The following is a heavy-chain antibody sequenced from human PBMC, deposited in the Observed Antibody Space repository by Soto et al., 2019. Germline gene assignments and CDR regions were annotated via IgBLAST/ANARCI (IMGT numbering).Heavy chain of an antibody. J-gene: IGHJ4*02. CDR1: GFTFSGYG. CDR3: AKEQGRVAAALDY. D-gene: IGHD6-13*01. V-gene: IGHV3-23*01. Sequence: EVQLLESGGDLVQRGGSLRLSCAASGFTFSGYGMSWVRQAPGKGLEWVSSITSSGSNTYYVDSVKGRFTISRDNSKNTLYLQMNSLTVEDTAVYYCAKEQGRVAAALDYCCQGTLVTVSS. CDR2: ITSSGSNT.